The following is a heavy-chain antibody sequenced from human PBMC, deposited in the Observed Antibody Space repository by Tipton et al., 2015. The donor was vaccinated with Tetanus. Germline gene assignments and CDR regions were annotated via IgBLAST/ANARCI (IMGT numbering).Heavy chain of an antibody. Sequence: VQLVQSGGDLVQPGGSLRLSCAASGFSFNVYSMSWVRQAPGQGLEWLSDISGSGTSIQYADSAKGRFTISRDNAQKSLYLHMKSLSDDDTAVYYCARAYNVVTATNYYYGLDLWGPGTPVTVSS. V-gene: IGHV3-48*02. J-gene: IGHJ6*02. CDR1: GFSFNVYS. CDR2: ISGSGTSI. CDR3: ARAYNVVTATNYYYGLDL. D-gene: IGHD2-21*02.